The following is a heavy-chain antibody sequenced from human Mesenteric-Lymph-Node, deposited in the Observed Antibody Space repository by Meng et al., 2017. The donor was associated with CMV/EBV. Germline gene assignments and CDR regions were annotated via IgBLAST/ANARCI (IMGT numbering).Heavy chain of an antibody. J-gene: IGHJ4*02. CDR3: AKDFEQPAFDYFDY. CDR2: ITTSGGST. D-gene: IGHD6-13*01. Sequence: GESLKISCAASGFSFSSYGMRWVRQVPGKGLEWVSGITTSGGSTYYADSVKGRFIISRDNSKNTLYLQMESLRAEDTAVYYCAKDFEQPAFDYFDYWGQGTLVTVSS. V-gene: IGHV3-23*01. CDR1: GFSFSSYG.